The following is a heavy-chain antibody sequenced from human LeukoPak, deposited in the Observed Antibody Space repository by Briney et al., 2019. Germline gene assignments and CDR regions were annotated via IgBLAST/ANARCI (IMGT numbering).Heavy chain of an antibody. V-gene: IGHV5-51*01. CDR1: GYSFTSYW. D-gene: IGHD6-6*01. Sequence: GESLKISCKGSGYSFTSYWIGWVRQMPGKGLEWVGIIYPGDSDTRYSPSFQGQVTISADKSISTAYLQWSSLKASDTAMYYCARHMTEYSSSSFLGYWGQGTLVTVSS. CDR3: ARHMTEYSSSSFLGY. J-gene: IGHJ4*02. CDR2: IYPGDSDT.